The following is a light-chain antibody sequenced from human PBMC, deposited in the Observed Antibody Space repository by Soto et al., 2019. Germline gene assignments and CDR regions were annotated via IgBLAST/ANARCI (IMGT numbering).Light chain of an antibody. Sequence: DIVMTQSPDSLAVSLGERATINCKSRQSVLNSSNNKNSLAWYQQKPGQPPKLLIYWASTRESGVPDRFSGSGSGTDFTLTISSLQTEDVAVYYCEQYQRNRITFGQGTRLEIK. CDR1: QSVLNSSNNKNS. CDR3: EQYQRNRIT. J-gene: IGKJ5*01. V-gene: IGKV4-1*01. CDR2: WAS.